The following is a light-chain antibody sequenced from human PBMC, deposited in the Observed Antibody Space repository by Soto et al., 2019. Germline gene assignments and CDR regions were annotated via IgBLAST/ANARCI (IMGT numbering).Light chain of an antibody. CDR2: GAS. CDR3: QRYGSSSFT. V-gene: IGKV3-20*01. J-gene: IGKJ2*01. Sequence: EIVLTQSPGTLSLSPGERATLSCRASQSVSSSYLAWYQQTPGQAPRLLIYGASSRATGITDRFSGSGYGTDFPRTSSRLEPEDCAVYSCQRYGSSSFTFGRGTKLEIK. CDR1: QSVSSSY.